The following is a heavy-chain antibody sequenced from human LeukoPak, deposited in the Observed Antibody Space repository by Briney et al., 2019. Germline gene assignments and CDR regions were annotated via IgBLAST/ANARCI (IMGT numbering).Heavy chain of an antibody. CDR1: GFTFTSYA. Sequence: GGSLRLSCAASGFTFTSYAMHWVRQAPGGGLEWVAVISYDGRNSYYADSVKGRFTISRDDSKHTLDLQMDSLRVEDTAVYYCVRDAWYDSSGYLSHWGQGTLVAVSS. J-gene: IGHJ4*02. V-gene: IGHV3-30*04. D-gene: IGHD3-22*01. CDR2: ISYDGRNS. CDR3: VRDAWYDSSGYLSH.